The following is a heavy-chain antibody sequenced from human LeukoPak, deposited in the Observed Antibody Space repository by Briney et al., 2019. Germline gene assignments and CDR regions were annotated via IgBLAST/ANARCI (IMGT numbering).Heavy chain of an antibody. CDR2: IWNDGSNK. Sequence: GGSLRLSCAASGFTFSIYGMHWVRQAPGKGLEWVAVIWNDGSNKYYADSVRGRFTISRDNSKNTLYLQMNSLRAEDTAVYSCARALAPFDYWGQGTLVTASS. D-gene: IGHD5-12*01. V-gene: IGHV3-33*01. J-gene: IGHJ4*02. CDR1: GFTFSIYG. CDR3: ARALAPFDY.